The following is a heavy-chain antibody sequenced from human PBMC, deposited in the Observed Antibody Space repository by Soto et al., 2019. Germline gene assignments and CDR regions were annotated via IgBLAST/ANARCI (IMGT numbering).Heavy chain of an antibody. Sequence: SQTLSLTCAISGDSVSSNSAAWNWIRQSPSRGLEWLGRTYCRSKWYNDYAVSVKSRITINPDTSKNQFSLQLNSVTPEDTAVYYCARDSVPGYSSGSGGKDVSRQRTTVTVSA. CDR2: TYCRSKWYN. J-gene: IGHJ6*01. CDR1: GDSVSSNSAA. D-gene: IGHD6-19*01. V-gene: IGHV6-1*01. CDR3: ARDSVPGYSSGSGGKDV.